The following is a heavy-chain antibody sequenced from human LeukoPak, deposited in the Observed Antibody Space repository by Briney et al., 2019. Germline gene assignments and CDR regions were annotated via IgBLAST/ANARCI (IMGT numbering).Heavy chain of an antibody. J-gene: IGHJ4*02. D-gene: IGHD5-12*01. CDR1: GVTFSSYG. CDR3: TTKVIRGNSGDDYDD. V-gene: IGHV3-30*03. CDR2: ISSDGNDK. Sequence: PGGSLRLSCAASGVTFSSYGMPWVRQAPGKGLEWVALISSDGNDKLYGDSVKGRLTISRDDSKSTLYLQMNSLRAEDTAVYYCTTKVIRGNSGDDYDDWGQGTLVTVSS.